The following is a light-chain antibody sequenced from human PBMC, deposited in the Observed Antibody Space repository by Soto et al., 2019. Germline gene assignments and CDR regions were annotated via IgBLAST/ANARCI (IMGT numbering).Light chain of an antibody. J-gene: IGLJ1*01. CDR1: TSNIGAGYD. V-gene: IGLV1-40*01. Sequence: QSVLTQPPSVSGAPGQRVNISCTGGTSNIGAGYDVHWYQQLPGTAPRLLIYRNNNRPSGVPDRFSGSKSGTSASLTITGLQAEDEADYYCQSSDTVVSGSSVFGTGTKLTVL. CDR2: RNN. CDR3: QSSDTVVSGSSV.